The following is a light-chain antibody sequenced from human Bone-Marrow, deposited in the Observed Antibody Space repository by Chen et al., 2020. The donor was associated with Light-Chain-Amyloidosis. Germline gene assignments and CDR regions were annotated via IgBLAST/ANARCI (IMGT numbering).Light chain of an antibody. CDR2: GNN. J-gene: IGLJ3*02. CDR1: SSNIGAGYD. Sequence: SVLTQPPSVSGAPGQRVTISCTGSSSNIGAGYDVYWYQELPGTAPKLLIYGNNDRPAGVHDRFSGSKAGNSASRAITGLQAEDGADYYCQSYDSSLSGSVVGGGTKLTVL. CDR3: QSYDSSLSGSV. V-gene: IGLV1-40*01.